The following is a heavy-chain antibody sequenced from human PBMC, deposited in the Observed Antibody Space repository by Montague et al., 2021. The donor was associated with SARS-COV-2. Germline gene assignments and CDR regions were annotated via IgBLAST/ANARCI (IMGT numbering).Heavy chain of an antibody. D-gene: IGHD3-16*02. V-gene: IGHV4-34*01. J-gene: IGHJ5*02. CDR3: ARGYDYVWGSYRYLHWFDP. Sequence: SETLSLTCAVYGGSFSGYYWSWIRRPPGKGLEWIGEINHSGSTNYNPSLKSRVTISVDTSKNQFSLKLSPVTAADTAVYYCARGYDYVWGSYRYLHWFDPWGQGTLVTVSS. CDR1: GGSFSGYY. CDR2: INHSGST.